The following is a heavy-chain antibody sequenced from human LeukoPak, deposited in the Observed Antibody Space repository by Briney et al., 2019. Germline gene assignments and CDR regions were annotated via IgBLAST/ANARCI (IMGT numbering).Heavy chain of an antibody. D-gene: IGHD4-17*01. CDR3: ARFSSATVTTAGY. V-gene: IGHV3-74*01. CDR1: GFTFSSYW. CDR2: INSDGSST. Sequence: GGSLRLSCAASGFTFSSYWMHWVRQAPGMGLVWVSRINSDGSSTSYADSVKGRFTISRDNAKNTLYLQMNSLRAEDTAVYYCARFSSATVTTAGYWGQGTLVTVSS. J-gene: IGHJ4*02.